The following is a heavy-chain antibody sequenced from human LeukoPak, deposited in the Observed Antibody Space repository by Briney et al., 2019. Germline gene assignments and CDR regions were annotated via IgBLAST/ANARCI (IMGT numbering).Heavy chain of an antibody. CDR1: GYTFINSW. CDR2: INPTGTGT. D-gene: IGHD2-21*01. CDR3: ARDHSVGDIAWWCDP. J-gene: IGHJ5*02. Sequence: ASVKVSCKTSGYTFINSWMHWVRQAPGQGLEWIGVINPTGTGTLYAQKFQGRVTMTRDMSTSTDYMELSSLRSEDTAVYYCARDHSVGDIAWWCDPWGQGALVTVFS. V-gene: IGHV1-46*01.